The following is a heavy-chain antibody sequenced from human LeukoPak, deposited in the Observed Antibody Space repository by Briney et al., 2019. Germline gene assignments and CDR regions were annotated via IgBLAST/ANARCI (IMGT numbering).Heavy chain of an antibody. CDR2: AYYSGNT. CDR3: TREYGFMTTVFHAFDI. D-gene: IGHD4-17*01. V-gene: IGHV4-39*07. CDR1: GGSITSSSYY. J-gene: IGHJ3*02. Sequence: SETLSLTCTVSGGSITSSSYYWGWIRQPPGKGLEWIGSAYYSGNTYYNSSLKSRLSISVDTSKNQFSLKLSSVTAADTAIYYCTREYGFMTTVFHAFDIWGQGTMVTVSS.